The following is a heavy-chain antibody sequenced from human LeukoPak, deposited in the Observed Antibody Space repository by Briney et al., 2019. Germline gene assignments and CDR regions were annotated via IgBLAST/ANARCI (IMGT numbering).Heavy chain of an antibody. D-gene: IGHD4-11*01. CDR1: DYTFISYG. CDR2: ISGYNGNT. Sequence: ASVKVSCKASDYTFISYGITWVRQAPGQGLEWMGWISGYNGNTNHAQKLQGRVTMTTDTSTSTAYMELRSLRSDDTAVYYCARAVTAQDYYYYYFMDVWGKGTTVTVSS. CDR3: ARAVTAQDYYYYYFMDV. J-gene: IGHJ6*03. V-gene: IGHV1-18*01.